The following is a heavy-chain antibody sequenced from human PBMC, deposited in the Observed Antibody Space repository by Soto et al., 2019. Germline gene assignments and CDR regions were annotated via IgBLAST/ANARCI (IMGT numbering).Heavy chain of an antibody. J-gene: IGHJ6*02. CDR2: IYSTGNT. CDR1: GGSITSSSY. CDR3: RSSSRYSTDV. D-gene: IGHD6-13*01. V-gene: IGHV4-39*01. Sequence: QLQLQESGPGLVKPSETLSLSCTVSGGSITSSSYWGWIRQPPGKGLEWIGSIYSTGNTYYNPSRKGRVTISADTSKIQFSLNLSSVAAADTAVYYCRSSSRYSTDVWGQGTTVYVSS.